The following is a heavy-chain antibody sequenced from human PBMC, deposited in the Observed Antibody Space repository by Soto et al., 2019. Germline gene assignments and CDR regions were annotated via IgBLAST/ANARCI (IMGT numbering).Heavy chain of an antibody. Sequence: QITLKESGPTLVKPTQTLTLTCTFSGFSLSTSGVGVGWIRQPPGKALEWLALIYWDDDTRYSPSLKSRLTNTKDTSKNQVVLTMTNMDPVDTATYYCAHRLRVSVLASHKYWYFDLWGRGTLVTVSS. V-gene: IGHV2-5*02. CDR3: AHRLRVSVLASHKYWYFDL. J-gene: IGHJ2*01. CDR2: IYWDDDT. CDR1: GFSLSTSGVG.